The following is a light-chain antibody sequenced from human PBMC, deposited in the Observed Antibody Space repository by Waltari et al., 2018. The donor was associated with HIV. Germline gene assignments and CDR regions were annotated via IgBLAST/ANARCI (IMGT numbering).Light chain of an antibody. V-gene: IGLV1-44*01. J-gene: IGLJ3*02. CDR2: SNN. CDR1: SSNIGSNT. Sequence: QSVLTQPPSASGTPGQRVTLSCSGRSSNIGSNTVNWYQQLPGTAPKLLIYSNNQRPSGVPDRLSGSKSGTSASLAISGLQSEDEANYYCAAWDDSLIGPVFGGGTKLTVL. CDR3: AAWDDSLIGPV.